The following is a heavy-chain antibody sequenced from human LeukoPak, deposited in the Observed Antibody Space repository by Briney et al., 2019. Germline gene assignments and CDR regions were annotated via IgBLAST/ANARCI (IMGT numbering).Heavy chain of an antibody. V-gene: IGHV3-30*03. CDR1: GFTFSSYG. D-gene: IGHD3-22*01. CDR2: ISYDGSNK. Sequence: PGGSLRLSCAASGFTFSSYGMHWVRQAPGKGLEWVAVISYDGSNKYYADSVKGRFTISRDNSKNTLYLQMNSLRAEDTAVYYCALHDSSGYYNYWGQGTLVTVSS. J-gene: IGHJ4*02. CDR3: ALHDSSGYYNY.